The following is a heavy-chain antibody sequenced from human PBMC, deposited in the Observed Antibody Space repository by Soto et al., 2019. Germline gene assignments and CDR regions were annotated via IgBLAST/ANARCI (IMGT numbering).Heavy chain of an antibody. CDR3: VRDQDIVVAPGAYGMDV. D-gene: IGHD2-2*01. CDR2: ISSSSRIT. CDR1: GFIFRSYS. J-gene: IGHJ6*02. Sequence: LRLSCAASGFIFRSYSLNWVRQVPGKGLEWLSYISSSSRITYYADSVKGRFTVSRDNAKNSLYLQMNSLRDEDTAVYYCVRDQDIVVAPGAYGMDVWGQGTTVTVSS. V-gene: IGHV3-48*02.